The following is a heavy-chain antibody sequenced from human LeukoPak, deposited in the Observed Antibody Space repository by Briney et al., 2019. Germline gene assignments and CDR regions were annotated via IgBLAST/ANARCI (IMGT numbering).Heavy chain of an antibody. CDR1: GFTFSSYA. Sequence: GGSLRLSCTASGFTFSSYAMTWGRQAQGEGLEWVSGISASGANTFYTDSVKGRFTISRDNSTNTLHLQTSSLRAEDTALSYCVKARCDHSTCPEVWGQGTLVTVSS. CDR3: VKARCDHSTCPEV. V-gene: IGHV3-23*01. D-gene: IGHD2-2*01. J-gene: IGHJ4*02. CDR2: ISASGANT.